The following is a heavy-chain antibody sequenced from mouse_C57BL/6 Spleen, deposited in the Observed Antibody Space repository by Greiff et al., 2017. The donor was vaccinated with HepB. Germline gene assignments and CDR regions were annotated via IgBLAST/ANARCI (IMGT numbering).Heavy chain of an antibody. Sequence: EVNVVESGGGLVKPGGSLKLSCAASGFTFSSYAMSWVRQTPEKRLEWVATISDGGSYTYYPDNVKGRFTISRDNAKNNLYLQMSHLKSEDTAMYYCARARGYGNDWYFDVWGTGTTVTVSS. CDR1: GFTFSSYA. CDR2: ISDGGSYT. CDR3: ARARGYGNDWYFDV. V-gene: IGHV5-4*03. J-gene: IGHJ1*03. D-gene: IGHD2-10*02.